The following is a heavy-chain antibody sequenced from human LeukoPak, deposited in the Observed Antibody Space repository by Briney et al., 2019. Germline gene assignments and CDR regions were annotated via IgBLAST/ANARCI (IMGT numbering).Heavy chain of an antibody. CDR1: GFTFSSFW. J-gene: IGHJ4*02. CDR2: IKQDGSER. CDR3: ATTGHSSSWYYFDY. V-gene: IGHV3-7*01. D-gene: IGHD6-13*01. Sequence: GGSLRLSCAASGFTFSSFWMSWVRQAPGKRLEWVANIKQDGSERYYIDSVKGRFTISRDNAKMSLDLQMNSLRAEDTALYYCATTGHSSSWYYFDYWGRGTLVTVSS.